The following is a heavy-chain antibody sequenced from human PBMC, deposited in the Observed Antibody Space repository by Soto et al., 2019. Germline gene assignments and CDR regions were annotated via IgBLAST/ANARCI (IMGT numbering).Heavy chain of an antibody. D-gene: IGHD2-8*01. V-gene: IGHV1-2*02. Sequence: ASVKVSCKASGYTFTGYYMHWVRQAPGQGLELMGWINPNSGGTNYAQKFQGRVTMTRDTSISTAYMELSRLRPDDTAVYYCARDWGRAVLMVYAYYFDYWGQGTPVTVSS. CDR3: ARDWGRAVLMVYAYYFDY. CDR1: GYTFTGYY. J-gene: IGHJ4*02. CDR2: INPNSGGT.